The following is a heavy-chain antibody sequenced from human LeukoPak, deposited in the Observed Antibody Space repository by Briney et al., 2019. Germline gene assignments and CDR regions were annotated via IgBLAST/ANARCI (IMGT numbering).Heavy chain of an antibody. Sequence: PSETLSLTCAVYGGSFSGYYWSWIRQPPGKGLEWIGEINHSGSTNYSPSLKSRVTISVDTSKNQFSLKLSSVTAADTAVYYCAXXPLVRPFDYWGQGTLVAVSS. CDR1: GGSFSGYY. D-gene: IGHD6-13*01. V-gene: IGHV4-34*01. J-gene: IGHJ4*02. CDR2: INHSGST. CDR3: AXXPLVRPFDY.